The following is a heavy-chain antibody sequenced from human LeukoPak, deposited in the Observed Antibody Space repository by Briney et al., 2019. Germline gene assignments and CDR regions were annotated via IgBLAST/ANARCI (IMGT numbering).Heavy chain of an antibody. CDR2: INPNSGGT. V-gene: IGHV1-2*02. D-gene: IGHD5-18*01. CDR3: ARDSGYSYGYAGDFVFDY. Sequence: ASVKVSCKASGYTFTGYYMHWVRQAPGQGLEWMGWINPNSGGTNYAQKFQGRVTMNRDTSISTAYMELSRLRSDDTAVYYCARDSGYSYGYAGDFVFDYWGQGTLVTVSS. CDR1: GYTFTGYY. J-gene: IGHJ4*02.